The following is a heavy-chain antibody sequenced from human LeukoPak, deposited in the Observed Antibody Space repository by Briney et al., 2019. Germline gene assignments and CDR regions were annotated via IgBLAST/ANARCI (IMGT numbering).Heavy chain of an antibody. CDR3: ARGPAGAVAGTSRNYYYYYYMDV. CDR2: MNPNSGNT. J-gene: IGHJ6*03. D-gene: IGHD6-19*01. Sequence: GASVKVSCKASGYTFTSYDINWVRQATGQGLEWMGWMNPNSGNTGYAQKFQGRVTMTRNTSISTAYMELSSLRSEDTAVYYCARGPAGAVAGTSRNYYYYYYMDVWGKGTTVTVSS. V-gene: IGHV1-8*01. CDR1: GYTFTSYD.